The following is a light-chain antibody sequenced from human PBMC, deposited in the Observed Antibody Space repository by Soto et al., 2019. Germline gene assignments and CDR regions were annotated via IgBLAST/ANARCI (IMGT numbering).Light chain of an antibody. CDR3: GTWDLTLSAGVV. V-gene: IGLV1-51*01. CDR2: DDN. Sequence: QSVLTQPPSVSAAPGQRVSISCSGGSSNIGKNSVSWYQQLPATAPKLLIYDDNQRPSGIPDRFSCSKSGTSATLDITGLQPADEDDYYCGTWDLTLSAGVVFGGGTQLTVL. J-gene: IGLJ2*01. CDR1: SSNIGKNS.